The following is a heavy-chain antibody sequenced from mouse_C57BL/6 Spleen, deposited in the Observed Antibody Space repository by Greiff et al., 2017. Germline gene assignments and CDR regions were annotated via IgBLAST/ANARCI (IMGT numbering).Heavy chain of an antibody. V-gene: IGHV1-64*01. CDR1: GYTFTSYW. CDR2: IHPNSGST. Sequence: QVQLQQSGAELVKPGASVKLSCTASGYTFTSYWMHWVKQRPGQGLEWIGMIHPNSGSTNYNEKFTSKATLTVDKSSSTAYMQLSSLTSEDSAVYYCASITTVVATRVIDGWGQGTSVTVSS. J-gene: IGHJ4*01. D-gene: IGHD1-1*01. CDR3: ASITTVVATRVIDG.